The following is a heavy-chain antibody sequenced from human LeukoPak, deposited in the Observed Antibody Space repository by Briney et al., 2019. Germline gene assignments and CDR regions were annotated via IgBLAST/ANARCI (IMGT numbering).Heavy chain of an antibody. CDR3: ARRRGVSKKNWFDR. CDR1: GYTFTSYW. J-gene: IGHJ5*02. V-gene: IGHV1-8*02. D-gene: IGHD3-10*01. Sequence: KPGESLRLSCTGSGYTFTSYWIGWVRQATGQGLEWMGWMNPNSGNTGYAQQFQGRFTITRNTSISTAYMELSSLRSEDTAVYYCARRRGVSKKNWFDRWGQGTLVTVSS. CDR2: MNPNSGNT.